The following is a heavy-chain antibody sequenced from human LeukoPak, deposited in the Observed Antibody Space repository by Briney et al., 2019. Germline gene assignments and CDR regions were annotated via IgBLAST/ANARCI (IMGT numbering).Heavy chain of an antibody. CDR1: GFTFSSYG. CDR2: IWYDGSNK. D-gene: IGHD3-9*01. J-gene: IGHJ4*02. V-gene: IGHV3-33*01. Sequence: GGSLRLSCAASGFTFSSYGMHWVRQAPGKGLEWVAVIWYDGSNKYYADSVKGRFTISRDNSKNMLYLQMNSLRAEDTAVYYCARDRLRYYFDYWGQGTLVTVSS. CDR3: ARDRLRYYFDY.